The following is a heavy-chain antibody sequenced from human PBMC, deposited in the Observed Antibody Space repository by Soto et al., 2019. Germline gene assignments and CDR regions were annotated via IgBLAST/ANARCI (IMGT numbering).Heavy chain of an antibody. CDR2: IKSKTDGGTT. J-gene: IGHJ4*02. CDR1: DFAFSNAW. CDR3: ATSPGYYDTSPFDY. Sequence: GGSLRLSCAASDFAFSNAWMNWVRQAPGKGLEWVGLIKSKTDGGTTDYAAPVKGRFTISRDDSKNTLFLQMNSLETDDTAVYYCATSPGYYDTSPFDYWGPGTLVTVSS. V-gene: IGHV3-15*07. D-gene: IGHD3-22*01.